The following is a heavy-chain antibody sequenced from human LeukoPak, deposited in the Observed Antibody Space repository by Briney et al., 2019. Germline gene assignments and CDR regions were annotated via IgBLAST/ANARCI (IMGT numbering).Heavy chain of an antibody. CDR3: ARTGSPWYFFDY. CDR2: VRGSGGST. CDR1: GFTFSSYA. D-gene: IGHD1-1*01. V-gene: IGHV3-23*01. J-gene: IGHJ4*02. Sequence: GGSLRLSCAASGFTFSSYAMSWVRQAPGRGLEWVSGVRGSGGSTYYADSVKGRFTISRDNSKNTLYVQMNSLRVEDTAVYYCARTGSPWYFFDYWGQGTLVTVSS.